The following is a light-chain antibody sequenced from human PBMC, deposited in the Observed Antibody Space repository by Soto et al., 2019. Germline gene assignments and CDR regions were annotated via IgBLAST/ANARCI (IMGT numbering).Light chain of an antibody. Sequence: QSVLTQPPSASGTPGQRVTISCSGSSSNIGSNTVNWYQQLPGTAPKLIIYSNNQRPPGVPDRISGSKSGTSASLAISGLQSEDEADYYCAAWDDSLNGLFGGGTKLTVL. CDR2: SNN. J-gene: IGLJ2*01. V-gene: IGLV1-44*01. CDR1: SSNIGSNT. CDR3: AAWDDSLNGL.